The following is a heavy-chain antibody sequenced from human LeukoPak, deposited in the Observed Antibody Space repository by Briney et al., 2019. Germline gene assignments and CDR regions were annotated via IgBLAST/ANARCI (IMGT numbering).Heavy chain of an antibody. Sequence: GSLRLSCAASGFTFSSYWMSWVRQAPGKGLAWVANIKQDGSEKYYVDSVKGRFTISRDNAKNSLYLQMNSLRAEDTAVYYCARGQLLRYFDWLSYGMDVWGKGTTVTVSS. D-gene: IGHD3-9*01. V-gene: IGHV3-7*03. CDR2: IKQDGSEK. CDR1: GFTFSSYW. J-gene: IGHJ6*04. CDR3: ARGQLLRYFDWLSYGMDV.